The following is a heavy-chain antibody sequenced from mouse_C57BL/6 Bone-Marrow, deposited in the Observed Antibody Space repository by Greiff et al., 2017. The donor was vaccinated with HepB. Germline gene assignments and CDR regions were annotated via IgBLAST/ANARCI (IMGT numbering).Heavy chain of an antibody. V-gene: IGHV14-1*01. CDR1: GFNIKDYY. J-gene: IGHJ2*01. D-gene: IGHD1-1*01. CDR3: TLLLRFDY. Sequence: VQLKESGAELVRPGASVKLSCTASGFNIKDYYMHWVKQRPEQGLEWIGRIDPEDGDTEYAPKFQGKPTMTADTSSNTAYLQLSSLTSEDTAVYYCTLLLRFDYWGQGTTLTVSS. CDR2: IDPEDGDT.